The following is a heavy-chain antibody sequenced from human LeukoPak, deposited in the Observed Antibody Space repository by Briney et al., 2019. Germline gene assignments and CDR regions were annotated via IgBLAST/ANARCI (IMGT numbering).Heavy chain of an antibody. Sequence: GGSLRLSCAASGFTLSSYEMNWVRLAPGKGLEWISYISRTGNSIYYADSVKGRFTISRDSAKNSLYLQMNSLRAEDTAVYYCAKGLSIGYCSSTSCSEYFQHWGQGTLVTVSS. CDR3: AKGLSIGYCSSTSCSEYFQH. CDR2: ISRTGNSI. CDR1: GFTLSSYE. J-gene: IGHJ1*01. V-gene: IGHV3-48*03. D-gene: IGHD2-2*01.